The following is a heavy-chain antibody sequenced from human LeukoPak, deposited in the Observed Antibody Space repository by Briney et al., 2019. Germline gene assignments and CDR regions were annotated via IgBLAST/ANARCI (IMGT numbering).Heavy chain of an antibody. Sequence: ASVKVSCKASGYTFTSNALGWVRQAPGQGLEWMGWINTNTGNPTYAQGFTGRFVFSLDTSVSTAFLHISSLKAEDTAVYYCARPYLRGNILTGYYPFGDWGQGTLVTVSS. CDR2: INTNTGNP. CDR3: ARPYLRGNILTGYYPFGD. J-gene: IGHJ4*02. CDR1: GYTFTSNA. D-gene: IGHD3-9*01. V-gene: IGHV7-4-1*02.